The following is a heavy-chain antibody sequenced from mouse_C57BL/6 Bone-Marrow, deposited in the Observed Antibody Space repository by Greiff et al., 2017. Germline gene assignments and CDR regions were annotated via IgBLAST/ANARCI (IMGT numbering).Heavy chain of an antibody. CDR1: GFTFSDYG. CDR2: ISNLAYSI. J-gene: IGHJ4*01. CDR3: ARLYPYYAMDY. Sequence: EVQLQESGGGLVQPGGSLKLSCAASGFTFSDYGMAWVRQAPRKGPEWVAFISNLAYSIYYADTVTGRFTISRENAKNTLYLEMSSLRSEDTAMYYCARLYPYYAMDYWGQGTSVTVSS. V-gene: IGHV5-15*01. D-gene: IGHD2-3*01.